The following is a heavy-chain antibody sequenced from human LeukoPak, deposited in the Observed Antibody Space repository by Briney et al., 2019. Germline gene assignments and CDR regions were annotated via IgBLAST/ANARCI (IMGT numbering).Heavy chain of an antibody. J-gene: IGHJ4*02. D-gene: IGHD3-10*01. CDR1: GGSFSGYY. CDR3: ASSARSMVRGVTYSYYFDY. V-gene: IGHV4-34*01. CDR2: INHSGST. Sequence: PSETLSLTCAVYGGSFSGYYWSWIRQPPGKGLEWIGEINHSGSTNYNPSLKSRVTISVDTSKNQFSLKLSSVTAADTAVYYCASSARSMVRGVTYSYYFDYWGQGTLVTVSS.